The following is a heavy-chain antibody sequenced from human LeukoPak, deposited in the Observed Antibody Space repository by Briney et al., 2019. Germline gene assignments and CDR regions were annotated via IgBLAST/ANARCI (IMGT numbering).Heavy chain of an antibody. CDR3: ARGVLRFLEWLPTAYFDY. CDR1: GGSISTTSYY. D-gene: IGHD3-3*01. J-gene: IGHJ4*02. Sequence: SETLSLTCTVSGGSISTTSYYWGWIRQPPGKGLEWIGSIYYGGSTNYNPSLKSRVTISVDTSKNQFSLKLSSVTAADTAVYYCARGVLRFLEWLPTAYFDYWGQGTLVTVSS. CDR2: IYYGGST. V-gene: IGHV4-39*07.